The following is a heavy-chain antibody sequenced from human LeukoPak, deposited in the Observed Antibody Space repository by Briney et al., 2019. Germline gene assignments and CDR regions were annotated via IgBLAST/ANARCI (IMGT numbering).Heavy chain of an antibody. CDR3: ARDYMGIAVAGHYYYYGMDV. J-gene: IGHJ6*02. CDR2: ISSSGSTI. CDR1: GFTFSDYY. D-gene: IGHD6-19*01. V-gene: IGHV3-11*01. Sequence: GGSLRLSCAASGFTFSDYYMSWIRQAPGKGLEWVSYISSSGSTIYYADSVKGRFTISRDNAKNPLYLQMNSLRAEDTAVYYCARDYMGIAVAGHYYYYGMDVWGQGTTVTVSS.